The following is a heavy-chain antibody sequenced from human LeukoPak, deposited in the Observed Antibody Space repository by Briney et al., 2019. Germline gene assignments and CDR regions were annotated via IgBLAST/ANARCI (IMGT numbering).Heavy chain of an antibody. CDR2: ISAYNGNT. D-gene: IGHD6-19*01. Sequence: ASVKVSCKASGYTFTSYGISWVRRAPGQGLEWMGWISAYNGNTNYAQKLQGRVTMTTDTSTSTAYMELRSLRSDDTAVYYCARGPFCSDSSGCLDFDYWGQGTLVTVSS. V-gene: IGHV1-18*01. J-gene: IGHJ4*02. CDR3: ARGPFCSDSSGCLDFDY. CDR1: GYTFTSYG.